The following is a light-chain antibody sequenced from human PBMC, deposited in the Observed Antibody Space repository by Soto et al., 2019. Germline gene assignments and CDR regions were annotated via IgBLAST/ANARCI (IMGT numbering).Light chain of an antibody. CDR3: QVWDRSSDHPV. CDR1: DIGSKS. CDR2: YDS. V-gene: IGLV3-21*04. Sequence: SYELTQPPSVSVAPGRTARITCGGNDIGSKSVHWYQQKPGQAPVVVIFYDSERPSGIPERFSGSNSGNTATLTISRVEAGDDADYYCQVWDRSSDHPVFGGGTQLTVL. J-gene: IGLJ2*01.